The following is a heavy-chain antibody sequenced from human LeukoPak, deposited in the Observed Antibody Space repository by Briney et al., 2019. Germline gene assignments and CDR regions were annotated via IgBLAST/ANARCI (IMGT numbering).Heavy chain of an antibody. D-gene: IGHD6-13*01. CDR1: GGSFSGYY. Sequence: SETLSLTCAVYGGSFSGYYWTWIRQPPGKGLEWIGYIYYSGSTYYNPSLKSRVTISVDTSKNQFSLKLSSVTAADTAVYYCARAAAGWGYYFDYWGQGTLVTVSS. J-gene: IGHJ4*02. V-gene: IGHV4-34*09. CDR3: ARAAAGWGYYFDY. CDR2: IYYSGST.